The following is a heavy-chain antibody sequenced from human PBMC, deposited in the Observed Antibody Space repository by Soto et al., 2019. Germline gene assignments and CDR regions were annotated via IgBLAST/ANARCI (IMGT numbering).Heavy chain of an antibody. Sequence: SQTLSLTCAISGDRVSSNSATWNWIRQSPSRGLEWLGRTYYRSKWYNDYAVSVKSRITINPDTSKNQFSLQLNSVTPEDTTVYYCAREEIAAAYNWFDPWGQGTLVTVSS. CDR1: GDRVSSNSAT. CDR3: AREEIAAAYNWFDP. D-gene: IGHD6-25*01. J-gene: IGHJ5*02. V-gene: IGHV6-1*01. CDR2: TYYRSKWYN.